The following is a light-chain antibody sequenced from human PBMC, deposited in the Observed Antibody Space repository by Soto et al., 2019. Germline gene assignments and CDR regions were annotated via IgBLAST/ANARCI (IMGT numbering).Light chain of an antibody. CDR2: DVS. J-gene: IGLJ2*01. V-gene: IGLV2-14*01. CDR3: GSYTSINSLL. CDR1: SSDVGGYNS. Sequence: QSVLTQPASVSGSPGQSITISCTGTSSDVGGYNSVSWYQQHSGKAPRLMIYDVSNRPSGVSNRFSGSKSGNTASLTISGLQAEDEADYYRGSYTSINSLLFGGGTKVTVL.